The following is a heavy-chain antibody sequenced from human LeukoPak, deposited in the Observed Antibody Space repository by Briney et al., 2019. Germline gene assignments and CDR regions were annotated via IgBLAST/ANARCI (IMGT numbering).Heavy chain of an antibody. Sequence: GGSLRLSCAASGFTFSTFGMHWVRQAPGKGLEWVAVIWYDGGNRYYADFVKGRFTISRDNSKKMLYLQMNSLRVEDSAVYYCVRSSSSWPVNFNYWGQGTLVTVSS. CDR2: IWYDGGNR. J-gene: IGHJ4*02. V-gene: IGHV3-33*08. D-gene: IGHD6-13*01. CDR3: VRSSSSWPVNFNY. CDR1: GFTFSTFG.